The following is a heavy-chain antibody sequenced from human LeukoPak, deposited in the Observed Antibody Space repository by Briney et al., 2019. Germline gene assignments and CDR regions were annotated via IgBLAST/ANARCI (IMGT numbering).Heavy chain of an antibody. CDR3: ARAGDTPFDY. Sequence: GGSLRISCAASGFTFSSYAMSWVRQAPGKGLEWVSVIYSGGSTYYADSVKGRFTISRHNSKNTLYPQMNSLRAEDTAVYYCARAGDTPFDYWGQGTLVTVSS. CDR2: IYSGGST. D-gene: IGHD2-21*02. J-gene: IGHJ4*02. V-gene: IGHV3-53*04. CDR1: GFTFSSYA.